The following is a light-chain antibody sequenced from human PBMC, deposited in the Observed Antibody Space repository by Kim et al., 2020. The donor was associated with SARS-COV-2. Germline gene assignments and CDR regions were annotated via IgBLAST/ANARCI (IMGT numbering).Light chain of an antibody. J-gene: IGLJ3*02. V-gene: IGLV3-19*01. CDR2: GKN. CDR1: SPINYY. Sequence: LGQTVLITCQGDSPINYYASWYQQRPGQAPRLLIYGKNSRPSGISDRFSGSTSGNTASLTITATQAEDEADYFCSSRDSSGDNVMLFGGGTQLTVL. CDR3: SSRDSSGDNVML.